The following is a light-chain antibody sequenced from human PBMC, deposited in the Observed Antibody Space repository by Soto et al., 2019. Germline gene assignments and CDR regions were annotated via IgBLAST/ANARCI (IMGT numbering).Light chain of an antibody. J-gene: IGKJ1*01. CDR1: QSISSY. CDR2: WAS. V-gene: IGKV4-1*01. Sequence: DIQMTQSPSSLSASVGDRVTITCRASQSISSYLNWYQQKPGQPPKLLIYWASTRESGVPDRFSGSGSGTDFTLTISSLQAEDVAVYYCQQYYSTRTFGQGTKVDI. CDR3: QQYYSTRT.